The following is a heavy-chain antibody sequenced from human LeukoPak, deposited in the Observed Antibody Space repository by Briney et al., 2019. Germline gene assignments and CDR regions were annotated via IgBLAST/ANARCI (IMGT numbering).Heavy chain of an antibody. V-gene: IGHV1-69*13. D-gene: IGHD1-26*01. Sequence: ASVKVSCKASGGTFSSYAISWVRQAPGQGLEWMGGIIPIFGTANYAQKFQGRVTITADESTSTAYMELSSLRSEDTAVYYCASGTVGATVDYWGQGTLVTVSS. CDR2: IIPIFGTA. J-gene: IGHJ4*02. CDR1: GGTFSSYA. CDR3: ASGTVGATVDY.